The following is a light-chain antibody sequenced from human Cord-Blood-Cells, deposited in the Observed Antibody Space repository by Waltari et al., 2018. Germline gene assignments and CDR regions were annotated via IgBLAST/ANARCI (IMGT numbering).Light chain of an antibody. J-gene: IGLJ1*01. Sequence: QSAPTPTASVSGSPGQSITIPCTGTSSDVGIYNLVSWYQQHPGKAPKLMIYDGSTRPSWVSNRFSGSKSGNTASLTISGLQAEDEADYYCCSYAGSSTYVFGTGTKVTVL. CDR3: CSYAGSSTYV. CDR1: SSDVGIYNL. V-gene: IGLV2-23*01. CDR2: DGS.